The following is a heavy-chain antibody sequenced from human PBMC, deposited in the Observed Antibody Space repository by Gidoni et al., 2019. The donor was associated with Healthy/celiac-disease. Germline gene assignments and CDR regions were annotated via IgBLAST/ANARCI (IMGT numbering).Heavy chain of an antibody. CDR1: GYTFTSYY. V-gene: IGHV1-46*04. J-gene: IGHJ4*02. CDR3: ARTRSPGSRTTLHFDY. Sequence: QVQLVQSGAEVKKPGASVKVSCKASGYTFTSYYMHWVRQAPGQGLEWMGIINPSGGSTSYAQKLQGRVTMTRDTSTSTVYMELSSLRSEDTAVYYCARTRSPGSRTTLHFDYWGQGTLVTVSS. CDR2: INPSGGST. D-gene: IGHD2-15*01.